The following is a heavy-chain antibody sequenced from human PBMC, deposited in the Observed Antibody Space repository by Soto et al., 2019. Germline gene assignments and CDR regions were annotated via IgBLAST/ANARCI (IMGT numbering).Heavy chain of an antibody. CDR2: IIPIFGTA. D-gene: IGHD5-18*01. CDR1: GGTFSSYA. Sequence: QVQLVQSGAEVKKPGSSVKVSCKASGGTFSSYAISWVRQAPGQGLEWMGGIIPIFGTANYAQKFQGRVTITADESTSTAYMELSSLRSEDTDVYYCARGRTRYSYEKYYYYGMDVWGQGTTVTVSS. V-gene: IGHV1-69*01. J-gene: IGHJ6*02. CDR3: ARGRTRYSYEKYYYYGMDV.